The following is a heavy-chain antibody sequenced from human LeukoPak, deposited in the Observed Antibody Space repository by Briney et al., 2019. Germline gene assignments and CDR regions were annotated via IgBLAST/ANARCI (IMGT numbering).Heavy chain of an antibody. CDR3: ARHRRFTSLKWWFDP. J-gene: IGHJ5*02. CDR1: GYSFTSYW. CDR2: IYPGDSDT. Sequence: GESLKISFKGSGYSFTSYWIGWVRQMPGKGLEWMGIIYPGDSDTRYSPSFQGQVTISADKSISTAYLQWSSLKASDTAMYYYARHRRFTSLKWWFDPWGQGTLVTVSS. D-gene: IGHD3-16*01. V-gene: IGHV5-51*01.